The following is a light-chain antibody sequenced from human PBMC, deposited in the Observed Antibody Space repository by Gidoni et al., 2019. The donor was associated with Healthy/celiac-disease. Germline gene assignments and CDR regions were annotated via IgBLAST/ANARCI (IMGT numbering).Light chain of an antibody. J-gene: IGKJ5*01. CDR3: QQRSNWPPIT. V-gene: IGKV3-11*01. Sequence: EIVLTQSPATLSLSPGERATLSCRASQSVSSYLAWYQQKPGQAPRLLIYDASNRATGIPARFSGSGSGTDFTLTISSLEPEDFAVYYCQQRSNWPPITFXQXTRLEMK. CDR1: QSVSSY. CDR2: DAS.